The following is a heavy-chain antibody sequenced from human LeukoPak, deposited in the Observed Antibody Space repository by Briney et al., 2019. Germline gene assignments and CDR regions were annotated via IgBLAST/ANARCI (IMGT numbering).Heavy chain of an antibody. V-gene: IGHV4-39*01. CDR2: IYYGGST. J-gene: IGHJ4*02. CDR3: ARHFSTAGALAIDN. D-gene: IGHD6-13*01. CDR1: GDSISRSTDY. Sequence: SETLSLTCSVSGDSISRSTDYWAWIRQPPGKGLEWIESIYYGGSTYYNPSFKSRVSISVDTSKNQFSLKVRSVTAADTAVYYCARHFSTAGALAIDNWGPGTLVTVSS.